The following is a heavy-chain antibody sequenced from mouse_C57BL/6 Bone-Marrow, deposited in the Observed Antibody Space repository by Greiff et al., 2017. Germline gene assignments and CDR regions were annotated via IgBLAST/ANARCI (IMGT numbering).Heavy chain of an antibody. D-gene: IGHD1-1*01. J-gene: IGHJ2*01. Sequence: EVKLVESGGDLVKPGGSLKLSCAASGFTFSSYGMSWVRQTPDKRLEWVATISSGGSYTYYPDSVKGRFTISRDNAKNTLYLQMSSLKSEDTAMYYCARHMDYYYEGYYFDYWGQGTTLTVSS. V-gene: IGHV5-6*01. CDR3: ARHMDYYYEGYYFDY. CDR1: GFTFSSYG. CDR2: ISSGGSYT.